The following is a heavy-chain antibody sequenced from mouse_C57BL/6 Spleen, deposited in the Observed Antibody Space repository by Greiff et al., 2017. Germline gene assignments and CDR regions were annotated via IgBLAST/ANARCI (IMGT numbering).Heavy chain of an antibody. V-gene: IGHV1-26*01. J-gene: IGHJ1*03. Sequence: EVQLQQSGPELAKPGASVKISCKASGYTFTDYYMNWVKQSHGKGLEWIGEINPNNGGTSYNQKFKGKATLTADKSSSTAYMELRSLTSEDSAVYYCARHGTVVYVDDWGTGTTVTVSS. CDR3: ARHGTVVYVDD. D-gene: IGHD1-1*01. CDR1: GYTFTDYY. CDR2: INPNNGGT.